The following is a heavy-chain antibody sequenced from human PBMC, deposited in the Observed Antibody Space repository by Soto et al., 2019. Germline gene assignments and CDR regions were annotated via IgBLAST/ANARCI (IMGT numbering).Heavy chain of an antibody. Sequence: ASVKVSCKASGYTFTSYGISWVRQAPGQGLEWMGWISAYNGNTNYAQKLQGRVTMTTDTSTSTAYMELRSLRSDDTAVYYCARAPKEDSSSWWWVWGQGTLVTVSS. V-gene: IGHV1-18*01. D-gene: IGHD6-13*01. CDR2: ISAYNGNT. J-gene: IGHJ4*02. CDR1: GYTFTSYG. CDR3: ARAPKEDSSSWWWV.